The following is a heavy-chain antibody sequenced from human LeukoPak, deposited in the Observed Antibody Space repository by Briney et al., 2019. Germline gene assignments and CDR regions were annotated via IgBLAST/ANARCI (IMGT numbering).Heavy chain of an antibody. CDR3: ARYGSGNTEFDY. J-gene: IGHJ4*02. D-gene: IGHD3-10*01. Sequence: GASVKVSCKASGGTFSSYAISWVRQAPGQGLEWMGGIIPIFGTANYAQKFQGRVTITADESTTTAYMELSSLRSEDTAVYYCARYGSGNTEFDYWGQGTLVTVSS. CDR2: IIPIFGTA. V-gene: IGHV1-69*01. CDR1: GGTFSSYA.